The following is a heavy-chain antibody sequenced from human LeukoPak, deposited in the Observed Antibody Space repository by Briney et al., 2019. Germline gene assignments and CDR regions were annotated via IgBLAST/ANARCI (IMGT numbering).Heavy chain of an antibody. V-gene: IGHV3-21*01. CDR3: AREIWNDVDY. Sequence: GGSLRLSCAASGFTFSSYSMNWVRQAPGKGLEWVSSISSSSSYIYYADSVKGRFTISRDNAKNSLYLQMNSLRAEDAAVYYCAREIWNDVDYWGQGTLVTVSS. CDR2: ISSSSSYI. D-gene: IGHD1-1*01. CDR1: GFTFSSYS. J-gene: IGHJ4*02.